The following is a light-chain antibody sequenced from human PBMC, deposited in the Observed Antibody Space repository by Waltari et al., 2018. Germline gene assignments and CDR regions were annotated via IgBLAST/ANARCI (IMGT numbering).Light chain of an antibody. Sequence: EIVLTQSPATLPLSPGGGATSSSSASRGVGKYLAWYQQRPGQATRLLIYHTSIRATGIPDRFSGSGYGTDFSLTISRLEPEDFAVYFCQKYDFLPSTFGQGTTVEIK. CDR2: HTS. V-gene: IGKV3-20*01. CDR1: RGVGKY. CDR3: QKYDFLPST. J-gene: IGKJ1*01.